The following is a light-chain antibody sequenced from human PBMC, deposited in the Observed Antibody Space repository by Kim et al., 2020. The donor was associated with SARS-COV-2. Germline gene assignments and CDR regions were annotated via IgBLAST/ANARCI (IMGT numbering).Light chain of an antibody. CDR2: GAS. V-gene: IGKV3-15*01. CDR1: QSVSNN. J-gene: IGKJ4*01. Sequence: EIVMTQSPATLSLSPGEGVTLSCRADQSVSNNLAWYQQHPGQAPRLLVHGASTRAAGIPARFSGSGSGTEFTLTISSLQSEDSAAYYCQQYNDCTLITFGGGTKVDIK. CDR3: QQYNDCTLIT.